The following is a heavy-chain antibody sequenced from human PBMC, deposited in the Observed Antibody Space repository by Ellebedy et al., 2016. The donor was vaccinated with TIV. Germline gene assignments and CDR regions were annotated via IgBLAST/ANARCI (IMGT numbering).Heavy chain of an antibody. Sequence: ASVKVSCXTSGYPFTDHHIHWVRQAPGQGLEWMGWIDSNSGATNYAQKFRGTVIMTRDASIRTVYMELSSLRSDDTALFYCARGGYYDYWGQGTLVIVSS. CDR2: IDSNSGAT. CDR1: GYPFTDHH. J-gene: IGHJ4*01. CDR3: ARGGYYDY. V-gene: IGHV1-2*02.